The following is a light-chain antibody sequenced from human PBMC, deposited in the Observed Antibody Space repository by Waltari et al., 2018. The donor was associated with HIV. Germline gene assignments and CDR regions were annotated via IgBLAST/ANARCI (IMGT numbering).Light chain of an antibody. CDR2: WAS. CDR3: QQYYSTPPRT. V-gene: IGKV4-1*01. Sequence: DIVMTQSPDSLAVSLGERATINCTPSQNILYKSDNKNYLAWYQQKPGQPPRLLISWASARESGVPDRFSGSGSGTDFTLTISSLQAEDVAVYYCQQYYSTPPRTFGQGTKVEIK. CDR1: QNILYKSDNKNY. J-gene: IGKJ1*01.